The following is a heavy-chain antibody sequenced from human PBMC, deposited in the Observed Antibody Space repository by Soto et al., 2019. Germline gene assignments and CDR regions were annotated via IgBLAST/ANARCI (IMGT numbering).Heavy chain of an antibody. CDR2: INGDGTTT. J-gene: IGHJ4*02. Sequence: EVQLVETGGGLVQPRGSLRLSCAASGFTFSSYWMHWVRQAPGKGLVWVSRINGDGTTTGYADFVKGRFSISRDSAKNTLYLQMNSLRAEDTAVYYCVRDLSVTTKFDYWGQGTLVTVSS. CDR1: GFTFSSYW. V-gene: IGHV3-74*01. D-gene: IGHD4-17*01. CDR3: VRDLSVTTKFDY.